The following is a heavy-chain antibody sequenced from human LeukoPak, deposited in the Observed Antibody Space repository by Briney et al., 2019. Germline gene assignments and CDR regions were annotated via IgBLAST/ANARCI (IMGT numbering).Heavy chain of an antibody. D-gene: IGHD1-1*01. CDR1: GGSLSGYY. CDR2: IYSSGTT. V-gene: IGHV4-59*12. CDR3: ARRISSWNVYIDK. J-gene: IGHJ4*02. Sequence: PSETLSLTCSVSGGSLSGYYWSWIRQTPGKGLGWIGYIYSSGTTNYNRALQSRVTISPDTAKNQFSLSVTSVTAADTAMYFCARRISSWNVYIDKWGQGIQVTVSS.